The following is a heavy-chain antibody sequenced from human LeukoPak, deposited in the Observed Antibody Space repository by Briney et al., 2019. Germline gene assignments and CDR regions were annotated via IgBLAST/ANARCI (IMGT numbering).Heavy chain of an antibody. D-gene: IGHD3-10*01. Sequence: SETLFLTCTVSGGSIGSYYWTWIRQPPGKGLEWIGSIYYSGSTYYNPSLKSRVTISVDTSKNQFSLKLSSVTAADTAVYYCARHSDITMVRGVAYDAFDIWGQGTMVTVSS. CDR2: IYYSGST. J-gene: IGHJ3*02. V-gene: IGHV4-59*05. CDR3: ARHSDITMVRGVAYDAFDI. CDR1: GGSIGSYY.